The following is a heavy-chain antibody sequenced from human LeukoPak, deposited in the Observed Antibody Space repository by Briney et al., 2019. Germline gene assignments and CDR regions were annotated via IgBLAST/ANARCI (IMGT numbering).Heavy chain of an antibody. CDR1: GYTLTELS. CDR3: ARERSRAFDY. CDR2: INPNSGGT. D-gene: IGHD1-26*01. V-gene: IGHV1-2*02. J-gene: IGHJ4*02. Sequence: GASVKVSCKVSGYTLTELSMHWVRQAPGKGLEWMGWINPNSGGTNYAQKFQGRVTMTRDTSISTAYMELSRLRSDDTAVYYCARERSRAFDYWGQGTLVTVSS.